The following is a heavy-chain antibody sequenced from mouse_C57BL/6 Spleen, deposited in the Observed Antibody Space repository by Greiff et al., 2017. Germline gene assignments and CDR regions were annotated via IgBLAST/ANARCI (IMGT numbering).Heavy chain of an antibody. J-gene: IGHJ2*01. CDR2: IDPETGGT. D-gene: IGHD1-1*01. V-gene: IGHV1-15*01. CDR1: GYTFTDYE. Sequence: VQLQQSGAELVRPGASVTLSCKASGYTFTDYEMHWVKQTPVHGLEWIGAIDPETGGTAYNQKFKGKAILTADKSSSTAYMELRSLTSEDSAVYYCTRSEVVAGYYWGQGTTLTVSS. CDR3: TRSEVVAGYY.